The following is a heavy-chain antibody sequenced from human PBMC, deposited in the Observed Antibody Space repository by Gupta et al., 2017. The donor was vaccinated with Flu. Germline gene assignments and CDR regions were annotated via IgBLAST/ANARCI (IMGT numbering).Heavy chain of an antibody. V-gene: IGHV3-48*03. Sequence: EVQLVESGGGLVQPGGSLRLSCAASGFTFSSYEFSWVRLAPGKGLEWVSFISSIAVTYYTDSVKGRFTISRDNAKNSVYLQMNSLRVEDTAFYYCARGHWDSWGPGTLVSVSS. CDR1: GFTFSSYE. J-gene: IGHJ4*02. CDR3: ARGHWDS. CDR2: ISSIAVT.